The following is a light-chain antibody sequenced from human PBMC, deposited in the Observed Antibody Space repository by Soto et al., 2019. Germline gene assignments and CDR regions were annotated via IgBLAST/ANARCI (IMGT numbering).Light chain of an antibody. CDR2: AAS. V-gene: IGKV1-39*01. CDR1: QSISSS. J-gene: IGKJ2*03. Sequence: DIQMTQSPSSLSASVGDRVTITCRASQSISSSLKWYQQKPGKAPKLLIYAASILQSGVPSRFSGSGSGTDFTVTISSLQPEDFATYCCQHSYSSPYSFGQGTKLDIK. CDR3: QHSYSSPYS.